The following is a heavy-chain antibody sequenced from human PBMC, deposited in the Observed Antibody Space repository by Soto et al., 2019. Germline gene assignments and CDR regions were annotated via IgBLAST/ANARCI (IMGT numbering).Heavy chain of an antibody. D-gene: IGHD3-16*01. Sequence: GGSLRLPCAASGFTVSSNYMSWVRQAPGKGLEWVSVIYSGGSTYYADSVKGRFTISRDNSKNTLYLQMNSLRAEDTAVYYCAILGYGPPRYYCDVMDVWGQGTTVTVS. CDR1: GFTVSSNY. CDR3: AILGYGPPRYYCDVMDV. V-gene: IGHV3-53*01. CDR2: IYSGGST. J-gene: IGHJ6*02.